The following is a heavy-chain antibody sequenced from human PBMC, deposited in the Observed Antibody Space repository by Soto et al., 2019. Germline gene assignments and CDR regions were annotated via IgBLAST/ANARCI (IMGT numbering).Heavy chain of an antibody. CDR3: AREPVDTAGPSDY. D-gene: IGHD5-18*01. V-gene: IGHV3-21*01. Sequence: GSLRLSCAASGFTFSSYSMNWVRQAPGKGLEWVSSISSSSSYIYYADSVKGRFTISRDNAKNSLYLQMNSLRAEDTAVYYCAREPVDTAGPSDYWGQGTLVTVSS. CDR2: ISSSSSYI. CDR1: GFTFSSYS. J-gene: IGHJ4*02.